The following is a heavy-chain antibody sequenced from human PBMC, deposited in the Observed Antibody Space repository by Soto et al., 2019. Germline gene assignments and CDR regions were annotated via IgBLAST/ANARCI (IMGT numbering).Heavy chain of an antibody. Sequence: QVQLQESGPGLMQPSQTLSLTCTVSGGSIGSGGYWWSWIRQHPGRGLEWIGFVSYTGNTQYNPSLKSRVNISVDTSTKQFSLKLSSVTAADKAVYYCARGTLVWGQGTLLTVSS. V-gene: IGHV4-31*03. CDR3: ARGTLV. CDR2: VSYTGNT. CDR1: GGSIGSGGYW. D-gene: IGHD2-2*01. J-gene: IGHJ4*02.